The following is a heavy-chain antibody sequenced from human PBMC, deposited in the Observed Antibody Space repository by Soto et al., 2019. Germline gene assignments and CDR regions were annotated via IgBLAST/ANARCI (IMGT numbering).Heavy chain of an antibody. Sequence: SETLSLTCAVYGGSFSGYYWSWIRQPPGKGLEWIGEINHSGSTNYNPSLKSRVTISVDTSKNQFSLKLSSVTAADTAVYYCARANLQSGDHWFDPWGQGTLVTVSS. CDR1: GGSFSGYY. D-gene: IGHD7-27*01. CDR3: ARANLQSGDHWFDP. CDR2: INHSGST. V-gene: IGHV4-34*01. J-gene: IGHJ5*02.